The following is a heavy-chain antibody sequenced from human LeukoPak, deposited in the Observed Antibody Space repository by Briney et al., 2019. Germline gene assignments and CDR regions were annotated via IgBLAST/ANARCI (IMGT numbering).Heavy chain of an antibody. J-gene: IGHJ5*02. CDR3: AREKSYCSGDCSPA. CDR2: ISSSGSTI. V-gene: IGHV3-48*03. Sequence: PGGSLRLSCAASGFTFSSYEMNWVRQAPGKGLEWVSYISSSGSTIYYADSVKGRFTISRDNAKNTLYLQMNSLRAEDTAVYYCAREKSYCSGDCSPAWGQGTLVTVSS. CDR1: GFTFSSYE. D-gene: IGHD2-21*02.